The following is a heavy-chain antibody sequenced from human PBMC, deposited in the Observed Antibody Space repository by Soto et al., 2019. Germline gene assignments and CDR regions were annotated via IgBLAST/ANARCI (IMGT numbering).Heavy chain of an antibody. J-gene: IGHJ4*02. V-gene: IGHV4-39*01. CDR1: GGSISSSSYY. Sequence: ASETLSLTCTVSGGSISSSSYYWGWIRQPPGKGLEWIGSIYYSGSTYYNPSLKSRVTISVDTSKNQFSLKLSSVTAADTAVYYCARSREFDYWSQGTLVTVSS. CDR3: ARSREFDY. CDR2: IYYSGST.